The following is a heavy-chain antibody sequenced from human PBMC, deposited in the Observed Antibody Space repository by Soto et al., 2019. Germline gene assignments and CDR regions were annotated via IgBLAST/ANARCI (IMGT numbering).Heavy chain of an antibody. J-gene: IGHJ4*02. CDR2: IQSKTDAETT. V-gene: IGHV3-15*01. D-gene: IGHD1-26*01. CDR1: GFTFSNAW. Sequence: PGGSLRLSCVVSGFTFSNAWMAWARPAPGKGLEWVGHIQSKTDAETTHYTAPVKGRFTISRDDSKNTVYLQMDRLETDDTAVYYCCGSFLANWGQGTLVTVSS. CDR3: CGSFLAN.